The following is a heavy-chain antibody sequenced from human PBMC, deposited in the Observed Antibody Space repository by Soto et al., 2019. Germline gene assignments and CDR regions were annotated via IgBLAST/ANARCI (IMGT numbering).Heavy chain of an antibody. Sequence: QLQLQESGPGLVKSSETLSLTCTVSGGSVTTSDYSWGWIRQPPGKGLEWIGSVYYSGSTHYNPYLESRVTLSVDTSKNQFSLKFNSVTAADTAVYYCARQWGNWYWAFNVWGQRTMVTVSS. CDR1: GGSVTTSDYS. CDR3: ARQWGNWYWAFNV. V-gene: IGHV4-39*01. D-gene: IGHD6-13*01. J-gene: IGHJ3*01. CDR2: VYYSGST.